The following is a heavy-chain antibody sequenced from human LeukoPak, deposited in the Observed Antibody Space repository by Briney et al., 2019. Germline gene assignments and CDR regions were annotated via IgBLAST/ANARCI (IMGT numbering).Heavy chain of an antibody. J-gene: IGHJ4*02. CDR3: AKDLTRELWETYLDY. CDR2: INWNSGDK. D-gene: IGHD1-7*01. Sequence: GGSLRLSCAASGFTFDDYAMHWVRQAPGKGLEWVSGINWNSGDKGYADSVKGRFTISRDNAKNSLYLQMNSLTAEDTALYYCAKDLTRELWETYLDYWGQGTLVTVSS. CDR1: GFTFDDYA. V-gene: IGHV3-9*01.